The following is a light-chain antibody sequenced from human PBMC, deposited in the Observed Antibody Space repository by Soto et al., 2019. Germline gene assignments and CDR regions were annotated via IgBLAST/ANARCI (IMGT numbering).Light chain of an antibody. CDR2: AAS. CDR3: LQHNNYPYT. CDR1: QGISNL. J-gene: IGKJ2*01. Sequence: DIQMTQSPSSLSASVGDRVTITCRASQGISNLLGWFQHKPGKAPKRLIYAASSLQAGVPSRFSGSGSGTEFTLTITGLQPEDFADYYCLQHNNYPYTFGQGTKLEIK. V-gene: IGKV1-17*01.